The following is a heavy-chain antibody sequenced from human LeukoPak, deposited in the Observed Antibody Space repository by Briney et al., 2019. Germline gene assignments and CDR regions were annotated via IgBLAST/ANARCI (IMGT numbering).Heavy chain of an antibody. D-gene: IGHD1-14*01. CDR3: ARGGRGALTDY. CDR1: GGSISSYY. J-gene: IGHJ4*02. CDR2: IYYSGST. V-gene: IGHV4-59*01. Sequence: SETLSLTCTVSGGSISSYYWSWIRQPPGKGLEWIGYIYYSGSTNYNPSLKSRVTISVDTSKNQFSLKLSSATAADTAVYYCARGGRGALTDYWGQGTLVTVSS.